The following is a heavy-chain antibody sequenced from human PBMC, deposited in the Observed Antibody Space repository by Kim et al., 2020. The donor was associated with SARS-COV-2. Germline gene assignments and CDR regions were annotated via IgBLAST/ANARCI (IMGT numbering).Heavy chain of an antibody. CDR2: ISSSSSYI. V-gene: IGHV3-21*01. CDR1: GFTFSSYS. J-gene: IGHJ4*02. CDR3: AREPRDSYGSGSYGYDY. D-gene: IGHD3-10*01. Sequence: GGSLRLSCAASGFTFSSYSMNWVRQAPGKGLEWVSSISSSSSYIYYADSVKGRFTISRDNAKNSLYLQMNSLRAEDTAVYYCAREPRDSYGSGSYGYDYWGQGTLVTVSS.